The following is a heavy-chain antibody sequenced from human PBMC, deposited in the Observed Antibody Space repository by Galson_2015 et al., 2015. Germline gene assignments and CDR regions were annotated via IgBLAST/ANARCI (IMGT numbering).Heavy chain of an antibody. J-gene: IGHJ3*02. CDR2: ITSRSSTI. D-gene: IGHD2-15*01. Sequence: SLRLSCAASGFTFSNYSMSWVRQAPGKGPEWISYITSRSSTIYYSDSVKGRFTISRDNAKNSLYLEMKSLRDEDTALYYCARDLGYCSGTSCYSVGAFDIWGQGTMATVSS. V-gene: IGHV3-48*02. CDR3: ARDLGYCSGTSCYSVGAFDI. CDR1: GFTFSNYS.